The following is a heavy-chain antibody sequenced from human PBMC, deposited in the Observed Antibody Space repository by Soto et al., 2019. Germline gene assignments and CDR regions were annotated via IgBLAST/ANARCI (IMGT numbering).Heavy chain of an antibody. J-gene: IGHJ6*02. V-gene: IGHV3-30-3*01. D-gene: IGHD3-10*01. CDR1: GFTFSSYA. CDR3: ARDQGLWFGDPHGMVV. CDR2: ISYDGSNK. Sequence: PGGSLRLSCAASGFTFSSYAMHWVRQAPGKGLEWVAVISYDGSNKYYADSVKGRFTISRDNSKNTLYLQMNSLRAEDTDVYYCARDQGLWFGDPHGMVVWGQGTTVTVSS.